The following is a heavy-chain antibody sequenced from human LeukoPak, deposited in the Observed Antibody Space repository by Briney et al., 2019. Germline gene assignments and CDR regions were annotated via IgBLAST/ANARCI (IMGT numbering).Heavy chain of an antibody. Sequence: ASVKVSCKASGGTFSSYAISWVRQAPGQGLEWMGGIIPIFGTANYAQKFQGRVTITTDESTSTAYMELSSLRSEDTAVYYCASAPTYYYDSSGYGYFDYWGQGTLVTVSS. V-gene: IGHV1-69*05. CDR3: ASAPTYYYDSSGYGYFDY. J-gene: IGHJ4*02. CDR1: GGTFSSYA. CDR2: IIPIFGTA. D-gene: IGHD3-22*01.